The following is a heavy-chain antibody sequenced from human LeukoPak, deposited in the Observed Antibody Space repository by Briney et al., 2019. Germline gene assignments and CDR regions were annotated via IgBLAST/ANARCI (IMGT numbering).Heavy chain of an antibody. CDR2: ITNSGSTI. J-gene: IGHJ6*02. V-gene: IGHV3-11*01. D-gene: IGHD3-9*01. Sequence: PGGSLRLSCAASGFTFSDYNMNWVRQAPGKGLEGVSYITNSGSTIHYADSVKGRFTISRDNAKNSLYLQMNSLRAEDTAVCYCARSIGLTGGGVDVWGQGTTVTVSS. CDR3: ARSIGLTGGGVDV. CDR1: GFTFSDYN.